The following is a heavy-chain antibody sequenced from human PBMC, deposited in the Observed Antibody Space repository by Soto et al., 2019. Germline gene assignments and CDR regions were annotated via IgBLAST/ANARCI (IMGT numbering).Heavy chain of an antibody. D-gene: IGHD3-22*01. J-gene: IGHJ3*02. CDR1: GGSISSYY. CDR3: SGYYSYAFDI. Sequence: SETLSLTCTVSGGSISSYYWSWIRQPPGKGLEWIGYIYYSGSTNYNPSLKSRVTISRDNAKNSLYLQMNSLRAEDTAVYYCSGYYSYAFDIWGQGTMVTVSS. CDR2: IYYSGST. V-gene: IGHV4-59*03.